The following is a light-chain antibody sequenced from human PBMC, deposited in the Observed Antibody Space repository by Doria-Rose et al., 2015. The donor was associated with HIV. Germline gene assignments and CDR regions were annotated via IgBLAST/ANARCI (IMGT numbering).Light chain of an antibody. J-gene: IGKJ1*01. V-gene: IGKV3-20*01. Sequence: TQSPGTLSLSPGERATLSCRASQSVSSSYLAWFQQKPGQAPRLLIHGASSRATGIPDRFSGSGSGTDFTLTISRLEPEDFAVYYCQHYGSSPLTFGQGTKVEIK. CDR3: QHYGSSPLT. CDR1: QSVSSSY. CDR2: GAS.